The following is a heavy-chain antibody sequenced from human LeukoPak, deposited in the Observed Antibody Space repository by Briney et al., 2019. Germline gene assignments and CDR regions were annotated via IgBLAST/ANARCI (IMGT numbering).Heavy chain of an antibody. V-gene: IGHV4-31*03. CDR1: GGSISSGGYY. Sequence: SQTLSLTCTVSGGSISSGGYYWSWIRQHPGKGLEWIGYIYYSGSTYYNPSLKSRVTISVDTSKNQFSLKLSSVTAADTAVYYCASVTIFGVVTPYYYYGMDVWGQGTTVTVSS. CDR2: IYYSGST. J-gene: IGHJ6*02. CDR3: ASVTIFGVVTPYYYYGMDV. D-gene: IGHD3-3*01.